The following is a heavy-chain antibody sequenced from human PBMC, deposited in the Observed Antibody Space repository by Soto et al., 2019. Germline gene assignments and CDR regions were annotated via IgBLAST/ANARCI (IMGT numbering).Heavy chain of an antibody. Sequence: EVQLLESGGNLVQPGGSLRLSCAASGFTFSNYAMSWVRQAPGKGLEWVSVISGSGDITYYADSVKGRFTISRDNSKNSLYLQMNSLRAEDTAVHYCAKRTSGWYFDYWGQGTLVTVSS. CDR1: GFTFSNYA. J-gene: IGHJ4*02. CDR2: ISGSGDIT. V-gene: IGHV3-23*01. CDR3: AKRTSGWYFDY. D-gene: IGHD6-19*01.